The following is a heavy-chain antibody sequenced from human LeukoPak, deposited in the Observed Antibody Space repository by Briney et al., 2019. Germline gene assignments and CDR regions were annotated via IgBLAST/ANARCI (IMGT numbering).Heavy chain of an antibody. V-gene: IGHV4-59*01. CDR2: IYYSGST. D-gene: IGHD3-22*01. J-gene: IGHJ4*02. CDR1: GGSISSYY. CDR3: ARAMIGPYYFDY. Sequence: SETLSLTCTVSGGSISSYYWNWIRQPPGKGLEWIGYIYYSGSTNYNPSLKSRVTISVDTSKNQFSLKLSSVTAADTAVYYCARAMIGPYYFDYWGQGTLVTVSS.